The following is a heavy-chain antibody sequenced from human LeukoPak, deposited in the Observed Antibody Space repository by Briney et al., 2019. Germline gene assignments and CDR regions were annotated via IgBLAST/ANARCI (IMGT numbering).Heavy chain of an antibody. J-gene: IGHJ3*02. D-gene: IGHD1-26*01. CDR2: INPNSGGT. CDR1: GYTFTGYY. CDR3: ARNRYSGSYYDAFDI. Sequence: ASVKVSCKASGYTFTGYYMHWVRQAPGQGLEWMGWINPNSGGTNYAQKFQGRVTMTRDTSINTAYMELSRLRSDDTAVYYCARNRYSGSYYDAFDIWGQGTMVTVSS. V-gene: IGHV1-2*02.